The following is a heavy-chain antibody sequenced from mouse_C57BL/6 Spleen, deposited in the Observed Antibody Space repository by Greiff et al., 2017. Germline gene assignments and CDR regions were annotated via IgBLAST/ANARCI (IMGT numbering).Heavy chain of an antibody. D-gene: IGHD2-4*01. CDR1: GYTFTSYG. Sequence: QVQLKESGAELARPGASVKLSCKASGYTFTSYGISWVKQRTGQGIEWIGDIYPRSGNTYYNEKFKGKATLTAAKTSSTAYMELRSLTSEDSAVYFCARYDYDQYYAMDYWGQGTSVTVSS. J-gene: IGHJ4*01. CDR2: IYPRSGNT. V-gene: IGHV1-81*01. CDR3: ARYDYDQYYAMDY.